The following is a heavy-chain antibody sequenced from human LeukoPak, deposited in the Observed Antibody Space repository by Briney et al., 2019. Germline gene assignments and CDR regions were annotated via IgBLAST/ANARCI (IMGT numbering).Heavy chain of an antibody. J-gene: IGHJ1*01. Sequence: PSETLSLTCTVSGGSVNSGNYYWSWIRQPPGKGLEWIGYIYYTGNTNYNPSLVSRVTMSVDTSKNQFSLKLSSVTAADTAVYYCVVSRVSDPNLYFQRWGQGTLVTVSS. CDR2: IYYTGNT. V-gene: IGHV4-61*01. D-gene: IGHD5/OR15-5a*01. CDR3: VVSRVSDPNLYFQR. CDR1: GGSVNSGNYY.